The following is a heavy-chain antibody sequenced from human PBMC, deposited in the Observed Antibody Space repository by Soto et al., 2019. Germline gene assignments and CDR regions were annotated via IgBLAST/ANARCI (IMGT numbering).Heavy chain of an antibody. V-gene: IGHV3-23*01. CDR1: GFTFSSYA. D-gene: IGHD3-22*01. J-gene: IGHJ4*02. CDR3: AKEYYYDSSGYYAWYFDD. Sequence: GGSLRLSCAASGFTFSSYAMSWVRQAPGKGLEWVSAISGSGGSTYYADSVKGRFTISRDNSKNTLYLQMNSRRAEDTAVYYCAKEYYYDSSGYYAWYFDDWGQGTLVTVSS. CDR2: ISGSGGST.